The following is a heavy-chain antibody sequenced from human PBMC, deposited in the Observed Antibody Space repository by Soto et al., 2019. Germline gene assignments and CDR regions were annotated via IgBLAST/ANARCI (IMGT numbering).Heavy chain of an antibody. CDR1: GYTFTGYY. Sequence: ASVKVSCKASGYTFTGYYMHWVRQAPGQGLEWMGWINPNSGGTNCAQKFQGRVTMTRDTSISTAYMELSRLRSDDTAVYYCAREGGSSWYQYYYYYYGMDVWGQGTTVTVSS. V-gene: IGHV1-2*02. CDR2: INPNSGGT. CDR3: AREGGSSWYQYYYYYYGMDV. D-gene: IGHD6-13*01. J-gene: IGHJ6*02.